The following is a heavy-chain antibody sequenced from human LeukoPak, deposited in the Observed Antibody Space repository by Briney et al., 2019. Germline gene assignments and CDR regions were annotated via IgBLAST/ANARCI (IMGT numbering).Heavy chain of an antibody. CDR2: INHSGST. D-gene: IGHD4-17*01. CDR1: GGSFSGYY. Sequence: SETLSLTCAVYGGSFSGYYWSWIRQPPGRGLEWIGEINHSGSTNYNPSLKSRVTISVDTSNNQFSLKLSSVTAADTAVYYCAGGGDYGDYYFDYWGQGTLVTVSS. J-gene: IGHJ4*02. V-gene: IGHV4-34*01. CDR3: AGGGDYGDYYFDY.